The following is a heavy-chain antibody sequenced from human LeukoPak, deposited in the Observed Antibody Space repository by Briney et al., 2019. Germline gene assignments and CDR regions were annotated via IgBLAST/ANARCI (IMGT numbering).Heavy chain of an antibody. D-gene: IGHD6-6*01. CDR3: VRVGGASSIPSTFDI. J-gene: IGHJ3*02. Sequence: SETLSLTCTVSGGSITSYYWSWIRQPPGKGLEWIGYIYNSETINYNPSLTSQVTISLDTSKNQVSLKLTSVTAADTAVYYCVRVGGASSIPSTFDIWGQGTMVTVSS. CDR1: GGSITSYY. CDR2: IYNSETI. V-gene: IGHV4-59*01.